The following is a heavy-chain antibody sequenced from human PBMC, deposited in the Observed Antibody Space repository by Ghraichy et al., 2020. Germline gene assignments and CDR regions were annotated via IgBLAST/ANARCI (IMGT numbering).Heavy chain of an antibody. V-gene: IGHV2-5*02. J-gene: IGHJ3*02. CDR3: AHMYYYDSSGYLPDAFDI. D-gene: IGHD3-22*01. CDR1: GFSLSTSGVG. CDR2: IYWDDDK. Sequence: SGPTLVKPTQTLTLTCTFSGFSLSTSGVGVGWIRQPPGKALEWLALIYWDDDKRYSPSLKSRLTITKDTSKNQVVLTMTNMDPVDTATYYCAHMYYYDSSGYLPDAFDIWGQGTMVTVSS.